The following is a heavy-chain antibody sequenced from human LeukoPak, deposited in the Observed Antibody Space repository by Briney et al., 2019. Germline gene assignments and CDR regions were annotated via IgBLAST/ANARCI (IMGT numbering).Heavy chain of an antibody. CDR2: INPNSGGT. CDR1: GYTFTFYY. CDR3: ASGFGITFGGVIVSLGY. Sequence: ASVTVSFTSSGYTFTFYYMHWVRQAPGPGLEWMGWINPNSGGTTYAHKFQGRVTMTTDASISTAYMEQSRLRSDAPAVVYCASGFGITFGGVIVSLGYWGQGTLGTVSS. J-gene: IGHJ4*02. V-gene: IGHV1-2*02. D-gene: IGHD3-16*02.